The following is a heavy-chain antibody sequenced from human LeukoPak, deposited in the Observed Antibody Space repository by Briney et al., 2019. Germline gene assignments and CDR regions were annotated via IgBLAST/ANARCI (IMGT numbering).Heavy chain of an antibody. V-gene: IGHV3-23*01. CDR2: ISGSGDST. CDR1: GFTFSSCA. D-gene: IGHD6-13*01. Sequence: GGSLRLSCAASGFTFSSCAMNWVRQTPGKGLEWVSAISGSGDSTYYADSVKGRFTISRDNSKNTLYLQMNSLRAEDTAVYYCAKEASRDYFEYWGQGTLVTVSP. J-gene: IGHJ4*02. CDR3: AKEASRDYFEY.